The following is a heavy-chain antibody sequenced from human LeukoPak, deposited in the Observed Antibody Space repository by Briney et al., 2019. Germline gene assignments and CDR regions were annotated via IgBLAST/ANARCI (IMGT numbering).Heavy chain of an antibody. D-gene: IGHD5-12*01. CDR3: ARDGGYSGYFIDY. V-gene: IGHV3-48*03. CDR2: ISSSGSTI. J-gene: IGHJ4*02. CDR1: GFTFSSYE. Sequence: PGGSLRLSCAASGFTFSSYEMNWVRKAPGKGLEWVSYISSSGSTIYYADSVKGRFTISRDNAKNSLYLQMNSLRAEDTAVYHCARDGGYSGYFIDYWGQGTLVTVSS.